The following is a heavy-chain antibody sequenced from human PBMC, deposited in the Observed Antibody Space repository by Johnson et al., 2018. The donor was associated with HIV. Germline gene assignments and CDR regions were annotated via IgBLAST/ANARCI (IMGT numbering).Heavy chain of an antibody. CDR2: TSYDGGNK. J-gene: IGHJ3*02. CDR1: AFTFSSSS. V-gene: IGHV3-30*04. Sequence: QVPLVESGGGVVQPGGSLRLSCAASAFTFSSSSLHWVRQAPGKGLEWVAVTSYDGGNKYYADSVKGRFTISRDNSKNTLYLQMNSLRAEDSAVYYCAASWYGVSRPNAFDIWGQGTMVTVSS. CDR3: AASWYGVSRPNAFDI. D-gene: IGHD2-2*01.